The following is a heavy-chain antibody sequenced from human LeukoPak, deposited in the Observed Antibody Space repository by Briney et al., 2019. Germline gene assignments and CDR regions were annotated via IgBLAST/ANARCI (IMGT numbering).Heavy chain of an antibody. V-gene: IGHV4-59*01. CDR1: GGSFSGYY. CDR2: ISYSGST. J-gene: IGHJ5*02. Sequence: SETLSLTCAVYGGSFSGYYWNWIRQPPGKGLEWIGYISYSGSTTYNPSLKSRVTISLDTSKNQFSLKLSSVTAADTAVYYCARDLCSGGRCYPGWFDPWGQGILVTVSS. CDR3: ARDLCSGGRCYPGWFDP. D-gene: IGHD2-15*01.